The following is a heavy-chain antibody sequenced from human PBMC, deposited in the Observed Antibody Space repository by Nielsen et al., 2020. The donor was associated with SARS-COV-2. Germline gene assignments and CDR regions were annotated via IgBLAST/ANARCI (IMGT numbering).Heavy chain of an antibody. D-gene: IGHD3-3*01. V-gene: IGHV1-18*01. J-gene: IGHJ4*02. Sequence: ASVKVSCKASGYTFTSYGISWVRQAPGQGLEWMGWISAYNGNTNYAQKLQGGVTMTTDTSTSTAYMELRSLRSDDTAVYYCARVFWSGYYKGGGDYWGQGTLVTVSS. CDR3: ARVFWSGYYKGGGDY. CDR1: GYTFTSYG. CDR2: ISAYNGNT.